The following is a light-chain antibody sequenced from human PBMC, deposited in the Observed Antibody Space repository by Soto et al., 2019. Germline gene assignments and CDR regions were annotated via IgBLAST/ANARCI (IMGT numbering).Light chain of an antibody. V-gene: IGLV2-14*03. CDR2: EVN. CDR1: NTDIGAHKY. CDR3: SSYTMRTTRV. J-gene: IGLJ1*01. Sequence: QSALTQPASVSGSPGESITISCTGTNTDIGAHKYVSWYQQHPGKDPKLIIYEVNNRPSGISGRFSGSKSGSTASLTISGLQADDEADYYCSSYTMRTTRVFGTGTKLTVL.